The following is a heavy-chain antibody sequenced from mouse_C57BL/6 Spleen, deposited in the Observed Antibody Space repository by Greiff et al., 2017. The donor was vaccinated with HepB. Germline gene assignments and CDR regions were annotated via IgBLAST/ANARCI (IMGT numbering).Heavy chain of an antibody. CDR3: TRVPSTVVEYFDV. Sequence: EVKLMESGGGLVQPGGSMKLSCAASGFTFSDAWMDWVRQSPEKGLEWVAEIRNKANNHATYYAESVKGRFTISRDDSKSSVYLQMNSLRAEDTGIYYCTRVPSTVVEYFDVWGTGTTVTVSS. CDR2: IRNKANNHAT. D-gene: IGHD1-1*01. CDR1: GFTFSDAW. J-gene: IGHJ1*03. V-gene: IGHV6-6*01.